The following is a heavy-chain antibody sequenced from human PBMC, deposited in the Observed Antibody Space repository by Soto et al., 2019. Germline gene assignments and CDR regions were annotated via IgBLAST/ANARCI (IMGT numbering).Heavy chain of an antibody. CDR3: AHRTTTVTWWFDP. CDR1: GFSLTTSGVG. D-gene: IGHD4-17*01. J-gene: IGHJ5*02. CDR2: IYWDDDK. Sequence: QITLKESGPTLVKPTQTLTLTCTFSGFSLTTSGVGXXXXXXXXXKALEWLALIYWDDDKRYSPSLKSRLTXTXDXXKNQVXLXMTXMDPXDTXTYFCAHRTTTVTWWFDPWGQGTLVTVSS. V-gene: IGHV2-5*02.